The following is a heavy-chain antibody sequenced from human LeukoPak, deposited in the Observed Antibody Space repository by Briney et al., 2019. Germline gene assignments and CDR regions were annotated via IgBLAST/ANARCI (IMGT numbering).Heavy chain of an antibody. CDR3: ARTTIIRYFDWLPFDY. V-gene: IGHV1-2*02. CDR2: LNPNSGGT. D-gene: IGHD3-9*01. CDR1: GYTFTGYY. Sequence: ASVKVSCKPSGYTFTGYYMHWVRQAPGQGLEWMGWLNPNSGGTNYAQKFQGRVTMSRDTSISTAYMELSRLRSDDTAVYYCARTTIIRYFDWLPFDYWGQGTLVTVSS. J-gene: IGHJ4*02.